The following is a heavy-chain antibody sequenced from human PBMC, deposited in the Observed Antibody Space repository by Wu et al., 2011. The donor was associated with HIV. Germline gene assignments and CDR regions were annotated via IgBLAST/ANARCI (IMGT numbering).Heavy chain of an antibody. CDR1: GYSLSQLS. CDR3: ATGAVAHTYGGIDI. Sequence: QVQLVQSGADVKKPGASVRVSCKVSGYSLSQLSVHWVRQAPGKGLEWMGVFDPENDEPIYAQKFQGRVTLTEDTSTHTAYMKFNSLRSEDAAMYYCATGAVAHTYGGIDIWGLGTKVIVSS. CDR2: FDPENDEP. V-gene: IGHV1-24*01. J-gene: IGHJ3*02. D-gene: IGHD3-10*01.